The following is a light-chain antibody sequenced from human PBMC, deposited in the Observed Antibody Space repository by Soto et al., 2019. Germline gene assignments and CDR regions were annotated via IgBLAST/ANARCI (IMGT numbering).Light chain of an antibody. V-gene: IGKV3-11*01. CDR3: QQRSTWPLT. J-gene: IGKJ4*01. Sequence: EVLLTQSPATLSLSPGERATLSCRASQSIGSHLVWYQQKPGQAPSLLIYDASNRATGIPARFSGSGSGTDFTLTISSLEPEDFAVYYCQQRSTWPLTFGGGTKVEIK. CDR1: QSIGSH. CDR2: DAS.